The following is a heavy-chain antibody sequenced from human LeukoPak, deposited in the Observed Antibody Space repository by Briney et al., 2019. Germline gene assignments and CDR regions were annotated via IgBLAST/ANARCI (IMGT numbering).Heavy chain of an antibody. CDR3: ARPLLNDPHGDAFDI. CDR2: INHSGST. V-gene: IGHV4-34*01. CDR1: GFIFDDYG. Sequence: GSLRLSCAASGFIFDDYGMSWIRQPPGKGLEWIGEINHSGSTNYNPSLKSRVTISVDTSKNQFSLKLSSVTAADTAVYYCARPLLNDPHGDAFDIWGQGTMVTVSS. J-gene: IGHJ3*02. D-gene: IGHD2-15*01.